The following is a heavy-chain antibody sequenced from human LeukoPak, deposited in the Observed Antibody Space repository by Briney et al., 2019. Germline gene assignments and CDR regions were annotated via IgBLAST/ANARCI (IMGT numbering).Heavy chain of an antibody. CDR1: GXTFSSYA. Sequence: GGSLRLSCAASGXTFSSYAMSWVRQAPGKGLEWVSLFSGGGSSRTDYADSVKGRFTISRDNSKNTLYLQMNSLRVEDTAVYYCAKDLISAAGRGDFQHWGQGTLVTVSS. CDR2: FSGGGSSRT. J-gene: IGHJ1*01. V-gene: IGHV3-23*01. CDR3: AKDLISAAGRGDFQH. D-gene: IGHD6-13*01.